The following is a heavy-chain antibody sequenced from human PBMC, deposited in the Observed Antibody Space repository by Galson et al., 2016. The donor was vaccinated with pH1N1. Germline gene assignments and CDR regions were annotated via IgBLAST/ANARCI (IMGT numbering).Heavy chain of an antibody. CDR2: IYPGDSGT. Sequence: QSGAEVKKPGESLTISCKVSGYNTAYWIGWLRQMSGKGPEWIGMIYPGDSGTRNSPSFQGKVTLSVDKSISTAYLQWSSLKASDTAKYYCAASRSTGGYENWGQGTLLTVSS. D-gene: IGHD2-8*02. J-gene: IGHJ4*02. CDR1: GYNTAYW. CDR3: AASRSTGGYEN. V-gene: IGHV5-51*01.